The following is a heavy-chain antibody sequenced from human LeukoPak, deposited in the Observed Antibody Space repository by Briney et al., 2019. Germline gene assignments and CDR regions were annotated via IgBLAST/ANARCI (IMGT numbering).Heavy chain of an antibody. Sequence: SETLSLTCTVSGGSIGGYFWTWIRQPPGKGLEWIGHIYYTGNTNYDPSLKNRVSISVDTSKTQLSLTLTSVTSADTAKSYSARVRDYYYDNCGYYDYWGQGTLVTVSS. CDR3: ARVRDYYYDNCGYYDY. CDR1: GGSIGGYF. J-gene: IGHJ4*02. D-gene: IGHD3-22*01. V-gene: IGHV4-59*01. CDR2: IYYTGNT.